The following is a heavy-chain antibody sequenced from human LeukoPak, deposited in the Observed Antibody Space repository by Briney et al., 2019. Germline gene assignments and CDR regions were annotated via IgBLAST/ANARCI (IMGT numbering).Heavy chain of an antibody. CDR2: IYPGDSDT. CDR3: ARNFTSLLVHDI. V-gene: IGHV5-51*01. J-gene: IGHJ3*02. CDR1: AYSFTSYW. D-gene: IGHD2-21*01. Sequence: GESLKISCNGSAYSFTSYWIGWVGQMPGKGRGWMGIIYPGDSDTRYSPSFQGQVTIPSDESISTAYLQWSSLKASDTAMYYCARNFTSLLVHDIWGQGTMVTVSS.